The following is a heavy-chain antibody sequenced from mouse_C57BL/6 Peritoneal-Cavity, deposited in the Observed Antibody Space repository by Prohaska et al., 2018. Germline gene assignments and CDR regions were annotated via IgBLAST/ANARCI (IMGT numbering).Heavy chain of an antibody. CDR2: INSDGSAI. V-gene: IGHV11-2*01. Sequence: ELHLLEIGGGLVQPGGSRGLSCEGSGFTFSGFWMSWVRQTPGKTLEWIGDINSDGSAINYAPSIKDRFTIFRDNDKSTLYLQMSNVRSEDTATYFCMRYPYSSVWYVDGWGTGTTVTVSS. CDR3: MRYPYSSVWYVDG. J-gene: IGHJ1*03. CDR1: GFTFSGFW. D-gene: IGHD2-5*01.